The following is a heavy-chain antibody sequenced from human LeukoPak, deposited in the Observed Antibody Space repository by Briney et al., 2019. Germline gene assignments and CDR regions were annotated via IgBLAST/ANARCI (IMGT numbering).Heavy chain of an antibody. J-gene: IGHJ5*02. CDR1: GYTFTCYY. D-gene: IGHD6-19*01. CDR2: INPNSGGT. Sequence: ASVKVSCKASGYTFTCYYMHWVRQAPGQGLEWMGWINPNSGGTNYAQKFQGRVTMTRDTSISTAYMELSRLRSDDTAVYYCARGPRSSGRWFDPWGQGTLVTVSS. V-gene: IGHV1-2*02. CDR3: ARGPRSSGRWFDP.